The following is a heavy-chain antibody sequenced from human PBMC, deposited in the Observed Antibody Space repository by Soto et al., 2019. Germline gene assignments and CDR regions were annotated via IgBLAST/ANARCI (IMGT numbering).Heavy chain of an antibody. V-gene: IGHV1-18*01. J-gene: IGHJ3*02. CDR2: ISAYNGNT. D-gene: IGHD2-15*01. CDR3: ARDMADIVVVVAAMSDAFDI. CDR1: GYTFTSHG. Sequence: GASVKVSCKASGYTFTSHGISWVRQAPGQRLEWMGWISAYNGNTNYAQKLQGRVTMTTDTSTSTAYMELRSLRSDDTAVYYCARDMADIVVVVAAMSDAFDIWGQGTMVTVSS.